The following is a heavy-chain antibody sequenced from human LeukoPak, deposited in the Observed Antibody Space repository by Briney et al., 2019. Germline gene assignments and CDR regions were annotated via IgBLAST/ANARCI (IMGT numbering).Heavy chain of an antibody. D-gene: IGHD2-2*01. CDR2: VSNDGWNK. V-gene: IGHV3-30*04. J-gene: IGHJ4*02. CDR1: GFTFKSYA. Sequence: QPGGSLRLSFAASGFTFKSYAMHGVRQAPGKGREWVAFVSNDGWNKFYSDSVKGRFTISRDNSKNTLSLEMDRLRVEDTAIYYCATERYCSTTSCGLDFWGQGTLVTVSS. CDR3: ATERYCSTTSCGLDF.